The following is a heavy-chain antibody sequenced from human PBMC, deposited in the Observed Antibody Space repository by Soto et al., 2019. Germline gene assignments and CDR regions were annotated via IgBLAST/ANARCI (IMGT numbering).Heavy chain of an antibody. D-gene: IGHD2-21*02. CDR1: GFNANSDY. Sequence: PGGSLRLSCAASGFNANSDYMNWVRQTPGKGLEWVASIYSGETTYYADSVRGRFTISSDKSKNTLYFQLSSLRIEDTAVYYCTRDGRGLGRLSLFEFWGQGNQVTVPS. CDR2: IYSGETT. J-gene: IGHJ4*02. CDR3: TRDGRGLGRLSLFEF. V-gene: IGHV3-53*01.